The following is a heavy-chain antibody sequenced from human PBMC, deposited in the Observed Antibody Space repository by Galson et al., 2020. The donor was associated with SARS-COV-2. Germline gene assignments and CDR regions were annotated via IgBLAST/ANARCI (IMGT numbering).Heavy chain of an antibody. CDR3: AKHHPGFDP. J-gene: IGHJ5*02. CDR2: IFSSGRT. CDR1: GDSVSSYN. V-gene: IGHV4-59*08. Sequence: SETLSLTCSVSGDSVSSYNWSWMRQPPGKGLEWIGCIFSSGRTNYNPSLKSRATIPVNRSKNQSPLRLSSVRAADTALSYCAKHHPGFDPWGQGTLVTVSS.